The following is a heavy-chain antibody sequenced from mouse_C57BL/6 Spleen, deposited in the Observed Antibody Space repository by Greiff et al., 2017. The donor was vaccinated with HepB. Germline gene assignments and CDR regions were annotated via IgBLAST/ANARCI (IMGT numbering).Heavy chain of an antibody. D-gene: IGHD1-1*01. CDR3: ARNYGSSYEEYVDV. CDR1: GYTFTDYY. J-gene: IGHJ1*03. CDR2: INPNNGGT. Sequence: EVQLQQSGPELVKPGASVKISCKASGYTFTDYYMNWVKQSHGKSLEWIGDINPNNGGTNYNQKFKGKATLTVDKSSSTAYMELRSLTSEASAVYYWARNYGSSYEEYVDVWGTGTTVNVA. V-gene: IGHV1-26*01.